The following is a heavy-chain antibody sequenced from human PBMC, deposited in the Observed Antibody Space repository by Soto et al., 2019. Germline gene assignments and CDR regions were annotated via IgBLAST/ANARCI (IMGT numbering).Heavy chain of an antibody. CDR3: ARDSSEYYDFCSGYSIKGMDV. D-gene: IGHD3-3*01. CDR2: ISYDGSNK. J-gene: IGHJ6*02. V-gene: IGHV3-30-3*01. CDR1: GFTFSSYA. Sequence: QVQLVESGGGVVQPGRSLRLSCAASGFTFSSYAMHWVRQAPGKGLEWVAVISYDGSNKYYADSVKGRFTISRDNSKNTLYLQMNSLRAEDTAVYYCARDSSEYYDFCSGYSIKGMDVWGQGTTVTVSS.